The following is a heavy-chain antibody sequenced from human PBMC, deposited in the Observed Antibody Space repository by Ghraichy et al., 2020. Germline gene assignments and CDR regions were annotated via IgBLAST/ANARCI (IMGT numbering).Heavy chain of an antibody. CDR3: ARGSPYYYYMDV. CDR2: IYYSGST. V-gene: IGHV4-59*01. J-gene: IGHJ6*03. CDR1: GGSISSYY. Sequence: SETLSLTCTVSGGSISSYYWSWIRQPPGKGLEWIGYIYYSGSTNYNPSLKSRVTISVDTSKNQFSLKLSSVTAADTAVYYCARGSPYYYYMDVWGKGTTVTVSS.